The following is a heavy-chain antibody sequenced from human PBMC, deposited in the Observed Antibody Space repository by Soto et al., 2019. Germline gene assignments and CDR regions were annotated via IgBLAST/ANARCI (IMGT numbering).Heavy chain of an antibody. CDR3: ARYQCSSSSCYPFFFDY. D-gene: IGHD2-2*01. CDR2: ISAYNGNT. J-gene: IGHJ4*02. CDR1: GDTFTSYG. Sequence: ASVKVSCKASGDTFTSYGISWVRQAPGQGLEWMGWISAYNGNTNYVQKLQGRVTMTTDTSTSTAYMELRSLRSDDTAVYYCARYQCSSSSCYPFFFDYWAQGTMVPVSS. V-gene: IGHV1-18*04.